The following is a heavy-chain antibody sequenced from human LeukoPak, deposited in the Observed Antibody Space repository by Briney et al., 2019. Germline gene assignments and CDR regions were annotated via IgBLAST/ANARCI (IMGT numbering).Heavy chain of an antibody. V-gene: IGHV4-31*03. CDR3: ANYGSGSYRFDP. Sequence: SETLSLTCTVSGGSISSGGYYWSWIRQHPGKGLEWIGYIHHSGSSYYNPPLKSRVIISVDTSKNQFSLKLNSVTAADTAVYYCANYGSGSYRFDPWGQGTLVTVSS. D-gene: IGHD3-10*01. CDR2: IHHSGSS. CDR1: GGSISSGGYY. J-gene: IGHJ5*02.